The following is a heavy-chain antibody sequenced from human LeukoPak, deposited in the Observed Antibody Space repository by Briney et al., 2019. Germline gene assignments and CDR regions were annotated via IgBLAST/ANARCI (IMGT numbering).Heavy chain of an antibody. Sequence: PGGSLRLSCAASGFTFSTYSLNWVRQAQGKGLEWVSSISSGSSYIFYADSVKGRFTISRDNAKNSLYLQMNSLRDEDTAVYCCARDLAGKAGGTRGFDYWGQGTLVTVSS. CDR3: ARDLAGKAGGTRGFDY. V-gene: IGHV3-21*01. CDR1: GFTFSTYS. D-gene: IGHD6-13*01. J-gene: IGHJ4*02. CDR2: ISSGSSYI.